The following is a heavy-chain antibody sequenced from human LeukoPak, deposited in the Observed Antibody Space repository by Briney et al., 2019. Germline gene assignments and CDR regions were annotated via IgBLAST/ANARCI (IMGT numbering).Heavy chain of an antibody. J-gene: IGHJ2*01. CDR3: ARGGPSPTTVTSNWYFDL. CDR2: IDPNSGGT. D-gene: IGHD4-11*01. Sequence: ASVKVSCKASGYTFTDYYMHWVRPATGQGLEWMGWIDPNSGGTKYAQRFQGRVTMTRDTSITTAYMELSRLRSDDTAVYYCARGGPSPTTVTSNWYFDLWGRGTLVTVSS. CDR1: GYTFTDYY. V-gene: IGHV1-2*02.